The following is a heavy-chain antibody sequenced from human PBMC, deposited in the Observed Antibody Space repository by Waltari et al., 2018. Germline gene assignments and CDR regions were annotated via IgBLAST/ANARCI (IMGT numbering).Heavy chain of an antibody. Sequence: EVQLVESGGELVPPGGSLRLSCDASGFTCSNYYMNWVRQAPGKGLEWRAHMSGGSGMISYADSVKGRFTISRDNAKNSLYLQMESLRDEDTAVYYCARAGGCDYWGQGTLVTVSS. CDR3: ARAGGCDY. J-gene: IGHJ4*02. D-gene: IGHD3-10*01. V-gene: IGHV3-48*02. CDR2: MSGGSGMI. CDR1: GFTCSNYY.